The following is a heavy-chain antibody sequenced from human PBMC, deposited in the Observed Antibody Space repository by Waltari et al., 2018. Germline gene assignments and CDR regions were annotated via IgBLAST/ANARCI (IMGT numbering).Heavy chain of an antibody. Sequence: EVHLVESGGGLVKPGGSLRLSCAASGFTLSGSSMTWVRQAPGKGLEWVSFITSSDYINYADSVKGRFTISRDNAKNSLYLQMNSLRVEDTAVYYCARDEVHVGPTKVAISFDYWGQGTLVTVSS. CDR3: ARDEVHVGPTKVAISFDY. CDR2: ITSSDYI. D-gene: IGHD1-26*01. J-gene: IGHJ4*02. CDR1: GFTLSGSS. V-gene: IGHV3-21*01.